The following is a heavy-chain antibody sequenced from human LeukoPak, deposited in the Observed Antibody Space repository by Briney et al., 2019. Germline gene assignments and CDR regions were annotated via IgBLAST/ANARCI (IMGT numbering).Heavy chain of an antibody. CDR2: INPNSGGT. Sequence: ASVKVSCKASGYTFTGYYMHWVRQAPGQGLEWMGWINPNSGGTNYAQKFQGRVTMTRDTSISTAYMELSRLRSDATAVYYCARDRPPREGRSKRYFDYWGQGTLVTVSS. J-gene: IGHJ4*02. CDR1: GYTFTGYY. V-gene: IGHV1-2*02. D-gene: IGHD6-6*01. CDR3: ARDRPPREGRSKRYFDY.